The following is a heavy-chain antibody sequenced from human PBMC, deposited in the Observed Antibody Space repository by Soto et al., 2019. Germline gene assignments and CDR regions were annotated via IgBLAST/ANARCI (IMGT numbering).Heavy chain of an antibody. CDR2: ISESGGST. CDR1: GFSFSDYA. D-gene: IGHD6-19*01. CDR3: AKRGACSCGWYSPIFDY. Sequence: GGSLRLSCAASGFSFSDYAMSWVRQAPGMGLERVSAISESGGSTHYADSVRCRFTVSRDNSKNSLSLRMNSLRDGDTAVYFCAKRGACSCGWYSPIFDYWGQGALVTVSS. V-gene: IGHV3-23*01. J-gene: IGHJ4*02.